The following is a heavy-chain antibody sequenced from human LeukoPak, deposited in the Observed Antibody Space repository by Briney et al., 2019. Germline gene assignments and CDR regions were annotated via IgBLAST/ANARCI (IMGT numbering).Heavy chain of an antibody. J-gene: IGHJ5*02. CDR1: GYTFTSYY. V-gene: IGHV1-46*01. CDR2: INPSGGST. CDR3: AREDWIWFGELSPRWFDP. D-gene: IGHD3-10*01. Sequence: ASVKVSCKASGYTFTSYYMHWVRQAPGQGLEWMGIINPSGGSTSYAQKFQGRVTMTRDTSTSTVYMELSSLRSEDTAVYYCAREDWIWFGELSPRWFDPWGQGTLVTVSS.